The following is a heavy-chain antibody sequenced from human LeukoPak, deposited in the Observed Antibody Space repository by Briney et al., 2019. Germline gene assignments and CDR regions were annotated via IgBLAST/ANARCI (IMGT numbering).Heavy chain of an antibody. CDR3: ARVHRGYSGYDYWFDY. Sequence: SETLSLTCTVSGGSISSYYWSWIRQPPGKGLEWIGYIYYSGSTNYNPSLKSRVTISVDTSKNQFSLKLSSVTAADTAVYYCARVHRGYSGYDYWFDYWGQGTLVTVSS. J-gene: IGHJ4*02. CDR2: IYYSGST. V-gene: IGHV4-59*01. CDR1: GGSISSYY. D-gene: IGHD5-12*01.